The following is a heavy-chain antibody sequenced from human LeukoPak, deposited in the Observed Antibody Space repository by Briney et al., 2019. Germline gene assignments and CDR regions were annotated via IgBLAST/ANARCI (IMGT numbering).Heavy chain of an antibody. CDR2: IQQDGSEK. D-gene: IGHD3-10*01. V-gene: IGHV3-7*01. Sequence: QPVESLRLSCAASGFTFSTYWMSWVRQAPGKGLEWVATIQQDGSEKYYVDSVKGRFTISRDNAKNSLYLQINSLRAGDTAVYYCARGHYQIELWGQGTLVTVSS. CDR3: ARGHYQIEL. J-gene: IGHJ4*02. CDR1: GFTFSTYW.